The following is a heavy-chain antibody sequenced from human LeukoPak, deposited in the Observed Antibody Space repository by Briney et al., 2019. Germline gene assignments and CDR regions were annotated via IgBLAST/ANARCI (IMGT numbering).Heavy chain of an antibody. D-gene: IGHD3-10*01. Sequence: GGSLRLSCAASGFTFSSYAMHWVRQAPGKGLEWVAVISYDGSNKYYADSVKGRFTISRDNSKNTLYLQMNSLRAEDTAVYYCAREVRQYYYGSGSTDGMDVWGQGTTVTVSS. J-gene: IGHJ6*02. CDR3: AREVRQYYYGSGSTDGMDV. CDR1: GFTFSSYA. V-gene: IGHV3-30-3*01. CDR2: ISYDGSNK.